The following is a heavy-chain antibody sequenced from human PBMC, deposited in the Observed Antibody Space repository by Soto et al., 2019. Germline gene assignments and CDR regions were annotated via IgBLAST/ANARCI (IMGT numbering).Heavy chain of an antibody. CDR2: ISYDGSNK. CDR3: GSGYYLTGVDY. D-gene: IGHD3-22*01. V-gene: IGHV3-30*03. CDR1: GFTFSSYG. Sequence: GGSLRLSCAASGFTFSSYGMHWVRQAPGKGLEWVAVISYDGSNKYYADSVKGRFTISRDNSKSTLYLQMNSLRAEDTAVYYCGSGYYLTGVDYWGQGTLVTVSS. J-gene: IGHJ4*02.